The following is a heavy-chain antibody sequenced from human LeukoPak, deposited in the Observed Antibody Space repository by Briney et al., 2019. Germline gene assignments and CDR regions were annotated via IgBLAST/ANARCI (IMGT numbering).Heavy chain of an antibody. V-gene: IGHV3-74*01. D-gene: IGHD3-22*01. Sequence: SGGSLRLSCAASGFTFSTYSMHWVRQAPGKGLVWVSRIKSDGSTNYADSVKGRFTISRDNAKNTVSLQMNSLRPEDTGVYYCARAPSEIGGYYPEYFRHWGRGTLVTVSS. CDR2: IKSDGST. J-gene: IGHJ1*01. CDR3: ARAPSEIGGYYPEYFRH. CDR1: GFTFSTYS.